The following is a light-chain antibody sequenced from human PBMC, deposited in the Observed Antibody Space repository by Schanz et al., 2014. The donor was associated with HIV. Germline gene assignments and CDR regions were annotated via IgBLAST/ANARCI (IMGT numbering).Light chain of an antibody. V-gene: IGLV2-8*01. CDR1: SSDVGGYYY. CDR3: SSLTTSSAPV. CDR2: EVS. Sequence: QSALTQPPSASGSPGQSVNISCTGTSSDVGGYYYVSWYQQHPGKAPKLMIYEVSKRPSGVPDRFSGSKSGNTASLTISGLQPEDEADYYCSSLTTSSAPVFGTGTKLTVL. J-gene: IGLJ1*01.